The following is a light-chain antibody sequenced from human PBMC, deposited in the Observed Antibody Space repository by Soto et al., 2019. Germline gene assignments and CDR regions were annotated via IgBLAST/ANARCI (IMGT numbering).Light chain of an antibody. V-gene: IGKV1-5*03. CDR2: KAS. J-gene: IGKJ1*01. Sequence: DIQMTQSPSTLSASVGDRVTITCRASQSVSRWLAWYQQKPGKAPKLLSYKASTLESGVPSRFSGSGSGTVFTIAISSMQPDDSSSYSCQQYNDNWSFGQGTKVQVK. CDR3: QQYNDNWS. CDR1: QSVSRW.